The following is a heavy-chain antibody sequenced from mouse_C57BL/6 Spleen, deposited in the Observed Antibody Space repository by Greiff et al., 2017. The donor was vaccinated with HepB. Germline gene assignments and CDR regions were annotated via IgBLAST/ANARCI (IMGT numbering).Heavy chain of an antibody. J-gene: IGHJ3*01. D-gene: IGHD2-2*01. V-gene: IGHV5-4*03. CDR2: ISDGGSYT. CDR3: ARRGYGYGFAY. Sequence: EVKLMESGGGLVKPGGSLKLSCAASGFTFSSYAMSWVRQTPEKRLEWVATISDGGSYTYYPDNVKGRFTISRDNAKNNLYLQMSHLKSEDTAMYYCARRGYGYGFAYWGQGTLVTVSA. CDR1: GFTFSSYA.